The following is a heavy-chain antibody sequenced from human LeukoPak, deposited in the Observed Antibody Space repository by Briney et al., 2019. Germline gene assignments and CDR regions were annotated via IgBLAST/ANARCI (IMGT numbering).Heavy chain of an antibody. V-gene: IGHV3-21*01. CDR1: GFTFSSYS. CDR2: ISSSSSYI. D-gene: IGHD3-3*01. CDR3: AKDHRLARLRFDAFDI. Sequence: GGSLRLSCAASGFTFSSYSMNWVRQAPGKGLEWVSSISSSSSYIYYADSVKGRFTISRDNAKNSLYLQMNSLRAEDTAVYYCAKDHRLARLRFDAFDIWGQGTMVTVSS. J-gene: IGHJ3*02.